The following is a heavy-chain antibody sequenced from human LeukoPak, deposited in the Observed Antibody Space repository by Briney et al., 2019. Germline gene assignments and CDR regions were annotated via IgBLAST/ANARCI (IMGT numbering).Heavy chain of an antibody. V-gene: IGHV1-2*02. D-gene: IGHD3-22*01. CDR1: GYTFTGYY. J-gene: IGHJ4*02. CDR2: INPNSGGT. CDR3: ARDPDYYYDSSGGTDY. Sequence: ASVKVSCKASGYTFTGYYMNWVRQAPGQGLEWMGWINPNSGGTNYAQKFQGRVTMTRDTSISTAYMELSRLRSDDTAVYYCARDPDYYYDSSGGTDYWGQGTLVTVSS.